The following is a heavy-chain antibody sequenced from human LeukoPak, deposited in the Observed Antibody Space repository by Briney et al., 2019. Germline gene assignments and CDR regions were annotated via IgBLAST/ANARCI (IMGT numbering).Heavy chain of an antibody. CDR2: VYYTGSA. D-gene: IGHD3-10*01. J-gene: IGHJ5*02. V-gene: IGHV4-39*01. Sequence: SETLSLTCTVSGGSISSTSYHWAWIRQPPGQGLEWIATVYYTGSAYYNPSLKSRVTISVDTSKSQFSLKLSSVTTADTALYYCARYASGSYYWFYPWGQGTLVTVPS. CDR1: GGSISSTSYH. CDR3: ARYASGSYYWFYP.